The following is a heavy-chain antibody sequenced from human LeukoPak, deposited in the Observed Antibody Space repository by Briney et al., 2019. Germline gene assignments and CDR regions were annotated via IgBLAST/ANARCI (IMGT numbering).Heavy chain of an antibody. CDR1: GGSISSGDYY. CDR3: ARDPKVAYYYDGSGL. CDR2: IYYSGST. D-gene: IGHD3-22*01. J-gene: IGHJ4*02. Sequence: PSQTLSLTCTVSGGSISSGDYYWSWIRQPPGKGLEWIGYIYYSGSTYYNPSLKSRVTISVDTSKNQFSLKLSSVTAADTAVYYCARDPKVAYYYDGSGLWGQGTLVTVSS. V-gene: IGHV4-30-4*08.